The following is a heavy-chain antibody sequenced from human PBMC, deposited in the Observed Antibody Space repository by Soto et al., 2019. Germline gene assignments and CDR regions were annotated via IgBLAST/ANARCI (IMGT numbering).Heavy chain of an antibody. D-gene: IGHD4-4*01. V-gene: IGHV4-39*07. J-gene: IGHJ6*02. CDR3: ARPYSNSDDYSFYGMDV. CDR2: IYYSGST. Sequence: SETLSLTCTVSGGSISSSSYYWGWIRQPPGKGLEWIGSIYYSGSTYYNPSLKSRVTISVDTSKNQFSLKLSSVTAADTAVYYCARPYSNSDDYSFYGMDVVGQGTTVTVSS. CDR1: GGSISSSSYY.